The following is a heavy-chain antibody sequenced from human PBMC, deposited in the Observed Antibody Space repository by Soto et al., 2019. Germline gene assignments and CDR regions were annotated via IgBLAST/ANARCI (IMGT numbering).Heavy chain of an antibody. J-gene: IGHJ6*02. D-gene: IGHD2-15*01. Sequence: SETLSLTCTVSGGSISSYYWSWIRQPPGKGLEWIGYIYYSGSTNYNPSLKSRVTISVDTSKDQFSLKLSSVTAADTAVYYCARDLAVVTDYYGMDVWGQGTTGTVS. CDR1: GGSISSYY. CDR3: ARDLAVVTDYYGMDV. V-gene: IGHV4-59*01. CDR2: IYYSGST.